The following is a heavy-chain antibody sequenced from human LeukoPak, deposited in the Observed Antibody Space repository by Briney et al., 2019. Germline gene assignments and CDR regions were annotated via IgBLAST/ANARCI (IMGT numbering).Heavy chain of an antibody. CDR2: ISSSSSTI. D-gene: IGHD6-19*01. Sequence: GGSLRLSCAASGSTFSSYSMNWVRQAPGKGLEWVSYISSSSSTIYYADSVKGRFTISRDNAKNSLYLQMNSLRDEDTAVYYCARDSFGAVAGTWAFDYWGQGTLVTVSS. V-gene: IGHV3-48*02. J-gene: IGHJ4*02. CDR3: ARDSFGAVAGTWAFDY. CDR1: GSTFSSYS.